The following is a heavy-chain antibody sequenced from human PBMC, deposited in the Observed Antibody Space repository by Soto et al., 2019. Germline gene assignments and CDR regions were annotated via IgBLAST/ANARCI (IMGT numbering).Heavy chain of an antibody. D-gene: IGHD6-13*01. CDR1: GFTFSSYA. J-gene: IGHJ4*02. CDR2: TSYDGSNK. CDR3: ARDPAYSSSWTNFDY. V-gene: IGHV3-30-3*01. Sequence: QVQLVESGGGVVQPGRSLRLSCAASGFTFSSYAMHWVRQAPGKGLEWVAVTSYDGSNKYYADSVKGRFTISRDNSKNTLYLQMNSLRAEDTAVYYCARDPAYSSSWTNFDYWGQGTLVTVSS.